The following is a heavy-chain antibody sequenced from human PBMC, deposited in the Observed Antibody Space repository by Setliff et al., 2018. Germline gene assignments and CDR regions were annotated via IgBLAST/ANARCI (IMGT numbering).Heavy chain of an antibody. D-gene: IGHD2-15*01. V-gene: IGHV4-31*11. J-gene: IGHJ4*02. CDR2: ISYSGRT. CDR3: ARVAYPNGGSCRYFDN. Sequence: SETLSLTCAVSGGSISTDPYFWTWIRQHPVKGLEWIGYISYSGRTSYNPSLYSRITVSLGRSKNQFSLQLTSVTAADTAMYYCARVAYPNGGSCRYFDNWGQGTLVTVS. CDR1: GGSISTDPYF.